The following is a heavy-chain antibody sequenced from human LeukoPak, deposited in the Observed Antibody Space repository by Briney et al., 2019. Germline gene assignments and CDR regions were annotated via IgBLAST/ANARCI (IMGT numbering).Heavy chain of an antibody. D-gene: IGHD2-2*01. CDR2: ISGSGVST. Sequence: GGSLRLSCAASGFTFSSYAMSWVRQAPWKELEWVSTISGSGVSTYYADSVKGRFTISRDTSKNTLYPQMSSLRADDTAVYYCAKGGDCTSTNCYQDYWGQGTLVTVSS. J-gene: IGHJ4*02. CDR3: AKGGDCTSTNCYQDY. V-gene: IGHV3-23*01. CDR1: GFTFSSYA.